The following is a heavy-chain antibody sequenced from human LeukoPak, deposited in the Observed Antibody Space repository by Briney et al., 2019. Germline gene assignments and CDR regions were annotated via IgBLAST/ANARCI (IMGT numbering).Heavy chain of an antibody. CDR2: IYYSGST. CDR1: GGSISSSSYY. V-gene: IGHV4-39*07. D-gene: IGHD3-22*01. Sequence: SETLSLTCTVSGGSISSSSYYWGWIRQPPGKGLEWIGSIYYSGSTYYNPSLKSRVTISVDTSKNQFSLKLSSVTAADTAVYYCARDPDRTPFDYWGQGTLVTVSS. J-gene: IGHJ4*02. CDR3: ARDPDRTPFDY.